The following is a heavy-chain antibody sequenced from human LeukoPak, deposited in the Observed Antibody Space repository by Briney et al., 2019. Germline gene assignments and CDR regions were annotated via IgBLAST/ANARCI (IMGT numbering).Heavy chain of an antibody. CDR1: GFTFSSYA. CDR2: ISYDGSNK. J-gene: IGHJ1*01. D-gene: IGHD4-23*01. V-gene: IGHV3-30-3*01. CDR3: AKDRYGGNSGYFQH. Sequence: GRSLRLSCAASGFTFSSYAMHWVRQAPGKGLEWVAVISYDGSNKYYADSVKGRFTISRDNAKNSLYLQMNSLRAEDTALYYCAKDRYGGNSGYFQHWGQGTLVTVSS.